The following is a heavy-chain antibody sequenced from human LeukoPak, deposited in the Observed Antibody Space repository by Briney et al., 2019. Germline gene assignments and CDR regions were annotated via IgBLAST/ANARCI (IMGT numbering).Heavy chain of an antibody. D-gene: IGHD3-3*01. CDR2: ISAYNGNT. CDR1: GYTFTSYG. J-gene: IGHJ4*02. CDR3: ARGEQYYDFWSGYRDLGGLIDY. V-gene: IGHV1-18*01. Sequence: ASVKVSCKASGYTFTSYGISWVRQAPGQGLEWTGWISAYNGNTNYAQKLQGRVTMTTDTSTSTAYMELRSLRSDDTAVYYCARGEQYYDFWSGYRDLGGLIDYWGQGTLVTVSS.